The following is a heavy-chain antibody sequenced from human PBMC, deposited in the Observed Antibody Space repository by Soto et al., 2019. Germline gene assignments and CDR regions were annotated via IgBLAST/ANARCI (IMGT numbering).Heavy chain of an antibody. CDR2: ISGSGGST. CDR3: AKACSGGSCYFDY. D-gene: IGHD2-15*01. V-gene: IGHV3-23*01. Sequence: GSLKLSCAASGFTFSSYAMSWVRQAPGKGLEWVSAISGSGGSTYYADSVKGRFTISRDNSKNTLYLQMNSLRAEDTAVYYCAKACSGGSCYFDYWGQGTLVTVSS. CDR1: GFTFSSYA. J-gene: IGHJ4*02.